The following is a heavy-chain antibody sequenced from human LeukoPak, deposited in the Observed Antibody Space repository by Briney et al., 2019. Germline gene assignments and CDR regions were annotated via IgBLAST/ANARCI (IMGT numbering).Heavy chain of an antibody. CDR3: ARSDYDSSGYYRTHFQH. CDR1: GFTFDDYG. CDR2: INWNGGST. J-gene: IGHJ1*01. V-gene: IGHV3-20*04. D-gene: IGHD3-22*01. Sequence: PGGSLRLSCAASGFTFDDYGMSWVRQAPGKGLELVSGINWNGGSTGYADSVKGRFTISRDNAKNSLYLQMNSLRAEDTALYYCARSDYDSSGYYRTHFQHWGKGTLVTVSS.